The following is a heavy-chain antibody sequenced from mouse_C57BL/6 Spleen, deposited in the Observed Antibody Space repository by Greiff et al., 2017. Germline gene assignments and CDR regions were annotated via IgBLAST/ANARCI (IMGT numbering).Heavy chain of an antibody. J-gene: IGHJ1*03. CDR3: ARDGSNYWYFDV. CDR2: INPNTGGT. D-gene: IGHD1-1*01. CDR1: GYTFTDYY. V-gene: IGHV1-26*01. Sequence: EVQLQQSGPELVKPGASVKISCKASGYTFTDYYMNWVKQSHGKSLEWIGDINPNTGGTSSNQKFKGKDTLTVDTSSSTAYMELHSLTSEDSAFYCCARDGSNYWYFDVWGTGTTVTVSS.